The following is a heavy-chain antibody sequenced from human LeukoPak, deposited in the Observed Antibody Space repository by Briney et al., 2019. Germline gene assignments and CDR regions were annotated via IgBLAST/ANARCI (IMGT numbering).Heavy chain of an antibody. CDR3: ARLEEGATGNYFDY. Sequence: SETLSLTCTVSGGSISSYYWSWIRQPPGKGLEWIGSINFSGTTYYTSSLKSRVTMSVDTSKNQFSLKQTSVTAADTAVYYCARLEEGATGNYFDYWGQGTLVTVSS. CDR1: GGSISSYY. V-gene: IGHV4-59*04. CDR2: INFSGTT. D-gene: IGHD1-26*01. J-gene: IGHJ4*02.